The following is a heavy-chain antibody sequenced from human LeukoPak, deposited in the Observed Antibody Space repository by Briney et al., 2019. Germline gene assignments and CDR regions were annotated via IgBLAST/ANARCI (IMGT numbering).Heavy chain of an antibody. CDR3: AKDFRIAAAGPFDY. CDR1: GFTFDDYA. J-gene: IGHJ4*02. D-gene: IGHD6-13*01. CDR2: ISWNSGSI. V-gene: IGHV3-9*01. Sequence: GGSLRLSCAASGFTFDDYAMPSVRQAPGKGLEWVSCISWNSGSIGYADSVKGRFTISRDNAKNSLYLQMNSLRAEDTALYYCAKDFRIAAAGPFDYWGQGTLVTVSS.